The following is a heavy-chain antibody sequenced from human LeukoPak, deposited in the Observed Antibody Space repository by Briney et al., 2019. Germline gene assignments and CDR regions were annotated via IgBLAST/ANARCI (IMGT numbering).Heavy chain of an antibody. V-gene: IGHV4-39*07. CDR3: ASARYGDPFDY. CDR2: IYYSGST. Sequence: PSEALSLTCTVSGGSISSSSYYWGWIRQPPGKGLEWIGSIYYSGSTYYNPSLKSRVTISVDTSKNQFSLKLSSVTAADTAVYYCASARYGDPFDYWGQGTLVTVSS. CDR1: GGSISSSSYY. J-gene: IGHJ4*02. D-gene: IGHD4-17*01.